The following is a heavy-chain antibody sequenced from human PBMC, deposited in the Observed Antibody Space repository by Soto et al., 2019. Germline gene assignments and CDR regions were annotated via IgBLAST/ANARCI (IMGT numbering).Heavy chain of an antibody. V-gene: IGHV1-69*01. D-gene: IGHD2-15*01. Sequence: QVHLVQSGSEVKKPGSSVTVSCKASGGTFHTYTFSWVRQAPGQGLEWMGSILPIMGSVNYAHDFRGRLSITADPSTTTAYIELTSLTSHDTAIYYCAKIPRYSYPTSDPLDNWGQGTLGTVSS. CDR2: ILPIMGSV. CDR1: GGTFHTYT. CDR3: AKIPRYSYPTSDPLDN. J-gene: IGHJ4*02.